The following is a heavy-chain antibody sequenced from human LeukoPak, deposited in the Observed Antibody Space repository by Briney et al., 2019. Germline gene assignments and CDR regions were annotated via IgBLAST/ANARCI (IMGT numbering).Heavy chain of an antibody. D-gene: IGHD2-21*02. CDR1: GVSFSDYY. J-gene: IGHJ5*02. CDR2: INHSGST. CDR3: AREAAVVVPAIAIRGWFDP. Sequence: SETLSLTCAVYGVSFSDYYWNWIRQPPGKGLEWIGEINHSGSTNYNPSLKSRVTISVDTSNNQFSLKLTSVTAADTALYYCAREAAVVVPAIAIRGWFDPWGQGTLVTVSS. V-gene: IGHV4-34*01.